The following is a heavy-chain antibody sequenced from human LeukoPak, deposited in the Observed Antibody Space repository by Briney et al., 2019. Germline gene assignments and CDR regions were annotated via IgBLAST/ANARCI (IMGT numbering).Heavy chain of an antibody. D-gene: IGHD3-3*01. V-gene: IGHV3-9*01. CDR3: AKVFLEWLLSTDRYFDY. CDR2: ISWNSGSI. J-gene: IGHJ4*02. Sequence: PGGSLRLSCAASGFTFDDYAMHWVRQAPGKGLEWVSGISWNSGSIGYADSVKGRFTISRDNAKNSLYLQMNSLRAEDTAVYYCAKVFLEWLLSTDRYFDYWGQGTLVTVSS. CDR1: GFTFDDYA.